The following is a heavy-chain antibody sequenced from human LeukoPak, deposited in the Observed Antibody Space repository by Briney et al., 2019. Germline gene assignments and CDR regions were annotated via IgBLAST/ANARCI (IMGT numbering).Heavy chain of an antibody. CDR1: GYSFTSYH. Sequence: ASVKVSCKTSGYSFTSYHMHWLRQAPGQGLEWVGILKSSGDTTVYAQKFQGRVTVTRDTSTSTVYMELSSLSSEDTAVYYCAGEDPHTYNFDFWGPGTLVTVSS. V-gene: IGHV1-46*01. CDR2: LKSSGDTT. D-gene: IGHD1-1*01. J-gene: IGHJ4*02. CDR3: AGEDPHTYNFDF.